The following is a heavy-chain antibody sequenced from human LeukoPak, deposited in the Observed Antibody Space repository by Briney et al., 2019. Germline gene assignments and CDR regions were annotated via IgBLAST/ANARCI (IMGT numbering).Heavy chain of an antibody. CDR1: GGSISSYY. CDR2: IYYSGST. D-gene: IGHD6-6*01. Sequence: SETLSLTCTVSGGSISSYYWSWIRQPPGKGLEWIGYIYYSGSTNYNPSLKSRVTISVDTSKNQFSLKLSSVTAADTAVYYCARDLTYSSSTINWFDPWGQGTLVTVSS. CDR3: ARDLTYSSSTINWFDP. V-gene: IGHV4-59*01. J-gene: IGHJ5*02.